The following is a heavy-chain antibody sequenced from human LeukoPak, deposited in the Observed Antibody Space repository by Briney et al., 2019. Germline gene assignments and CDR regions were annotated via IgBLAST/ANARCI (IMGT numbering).Heavy chain of an antibody. CDR2: ISWNSGSI. J-gene: IGHJ4*02. Sequence: GRSLRLSCAASGFTFDDYAMHWVRQAPGKDLEGVSGISWNSGSIGYADSVKGRFTISRDNAKSSLYLQMNSLRAEDTALYYCATGYSSGWPPYYWGQGTLVTVSS. V-gene: IGHV3-9*01. CDR3: ATGYSSGWPPYY. CDR1: GFTFDDYA. D-gene: IGHD6-19*01.